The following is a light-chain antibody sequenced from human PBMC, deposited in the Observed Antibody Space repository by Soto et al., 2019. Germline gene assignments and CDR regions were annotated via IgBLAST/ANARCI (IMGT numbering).Light chain of an antibody. CDR1: QSVSSSY. CDR2: GAS. V-gene: IGKV3-20*01. J-gene: IGKJ2*01. CDR3: QQYGSSPL. Sequence: EIVLTQSPGTLSLSPGERATLSCRASQSVSSSYLAWYQQKPGQAPRLLIYGASSRATGIPDSFSGSGSGTDFTRTISRLEPEDFAVYYCQQYGSSPLFGQGTKLEIK.